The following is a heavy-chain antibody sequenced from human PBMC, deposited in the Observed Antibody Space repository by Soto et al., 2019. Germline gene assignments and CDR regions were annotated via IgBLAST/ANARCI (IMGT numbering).Heavy chain of an antibody. Sequence: SETLSLTCAVYGGSFSGYYWSWIRQPPGKGLEWIGEINHSGSTNYNPSLKSRVTISVDTSKNQFSLHLSSVTPDDTAVYYCVRLIGNSWLDSWGQGTPVTVSS. CDR3: VRLIGNSWLDS. D-gene: IGHD2-8*01. V-gene: IGHV4-34*01. CDR2: INHSGST. CDR1: GGSFSGYY. J-gene: IGHJ5*01.